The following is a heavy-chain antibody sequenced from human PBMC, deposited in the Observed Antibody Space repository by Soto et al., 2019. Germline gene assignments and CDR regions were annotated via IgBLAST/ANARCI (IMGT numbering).Heavy chain of an antibody. CDR2: MNPNSGNT. CDR1: GYTFTSYD. D-gene: IGHD2-2*01. J-gene: IGHJ6*03. CDR3: ARGRGVVVPAAIKTGYYYYYMDV. Sequence: QVQLVQSGAEVKKPGASVKVSCKASGYTFTSYDINWVRQATGQGLEWMGWMNPNSGNTGYAQKFQGRVTMTRNTSISTAYMELRSLRSEDTAVYYCARGRGVVVPAAIKTGYYYYYMDVWGKGTTVTVSS. V-gene: IGHV1-8*01.